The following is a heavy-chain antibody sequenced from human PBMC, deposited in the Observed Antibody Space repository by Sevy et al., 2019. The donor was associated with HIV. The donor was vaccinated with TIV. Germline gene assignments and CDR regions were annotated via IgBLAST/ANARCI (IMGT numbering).Heavy chain of an antibody. Sequence: SETLSLTCAVSGGSIGSSDWWGWVLQPLGKGLEWIGEMSHSGSTNYNLSLKSRVTISVDKSNNEFSLKLNSVTAADTAVYYCATGLSRGSYPNWFDPWGQGTLVTVSS. CDR2: MSHSGST. D-gene: IGHD1-26*01. J-gene: IGHJ5*02. V-gene: IGHV4-4*02. CDR1: GGSIGSSDW. CDR3: ATGLSRGSYPNWFDP.